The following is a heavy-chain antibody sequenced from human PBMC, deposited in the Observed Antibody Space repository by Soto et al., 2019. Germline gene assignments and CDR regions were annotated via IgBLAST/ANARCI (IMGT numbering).Heavy chain of an antibody. CDR3: AADVRFGELSLSMDV. CDR1: GFTFTSSA. D-gene: IGHD3-10*01. V-gene: IGHV1-58*02. J-gene: IGHJ6*02. CDR2: IVVGSGNT. Sequence: QMQLVQSGPEVKKPGTSVKVSCKASGFTFTSSAMQWVRQARGQRLEWIGWIVVGSGNTNYAQKFQERVTITRDMSXXTAYRELSSLRSEDTAVYYCAADVRFGELSLSMDVWGQGTTVTVSS.